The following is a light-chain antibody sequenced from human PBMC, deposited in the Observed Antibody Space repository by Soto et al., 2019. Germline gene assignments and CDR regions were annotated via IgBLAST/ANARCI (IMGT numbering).Light chain of an antibody. CDR1: SSDVGDYNY. V-gene: IGLV2-14*01. CDR2: EVT. Sequence: QSVLTQPASVSGSPGQSITISCTGTSSDVGDYNYVSWYQQHPGKAPKLMIYEVTNRPSGVSNRFPGSKSGNTASLIISGLQAEDESDYYCSSYTSRSTPMVFGTGTKVTVL. J-gene: IGLJ1*01. CDR3: SSYTSRSTPMV.